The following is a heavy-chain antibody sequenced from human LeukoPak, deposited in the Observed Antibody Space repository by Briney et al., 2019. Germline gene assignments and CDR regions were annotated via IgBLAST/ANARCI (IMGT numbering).Heavy chain of an antibody. CDR1: GFTFDDYG. V-gene: IGHV3-20*04. CDR3: ARPYTNNLHHYYYYMDV. D-gene: IGHD2-2*02. CDR2: ITWNSDTT. Sequence: PGGSLRLSCAASGFTFDDYGMSWVRQAPGKGLEWVSGITWNSDTTGYADSVKGRFTISRDNAKNSLYLQMNSLRAEDTALYYCARPYTNNLHHYYYYMDVWGKGTTVTVSS. J-gene: IGHJ6*03.